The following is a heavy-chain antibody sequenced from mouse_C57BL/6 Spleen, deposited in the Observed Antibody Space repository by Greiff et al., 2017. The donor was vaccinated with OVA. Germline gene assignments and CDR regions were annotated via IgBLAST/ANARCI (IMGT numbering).Heavy chain of an antibody. CDR1: GFTFSSYA. CDR3: ARDYYYGSSPYWYFDV. Sequence: EVQRVESGGGLVKPGGSLKLSCAASGFTFSSYAMSWVRQTPEKRLEWVATISDGGSYTYYPDNVKGRFTLSRDNAKNNLYLQMSHLKSEDTAMYYCARDYYYGSSPYWYFDVWGTGTTVTVSS. CDR2: ISDGGSYT. V-gene: IGHV5-4*01. J-gene: IGHJ1*03. D-gene: IGHD1-1*01.